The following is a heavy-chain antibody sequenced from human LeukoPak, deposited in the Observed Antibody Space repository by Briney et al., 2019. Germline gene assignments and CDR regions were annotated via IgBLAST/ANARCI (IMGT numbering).Heavy chain of an antibody. CDR1: GYTFTRYA. J-gene: IGHJ3*02. D-gene: IGHD3-9*01. V-gene: IGHV1-18*01. CDR2: ISTYNGNT. CDR3: ARESEAGYYPI. Sequence: ASVKVSCKASGYTFTRYAFSCVRQAPGQGLEWMGWISTYNGNTNYAQKFQGRVTMTTDTSTTTTYMELRSLRSDDTAVYYCARESEAGYYPIWGQGTMVTVSS.